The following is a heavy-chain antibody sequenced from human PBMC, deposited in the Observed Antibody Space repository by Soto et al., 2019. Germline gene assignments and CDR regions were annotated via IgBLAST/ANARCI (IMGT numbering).Heavy chain of an antibody. D-gene: IGHD5-18*01. Sequence: GGSLRISCAASGFIFSRYAMSWVRQAPGMGLEWVSTVTYSGSATYYADSMNGRFTISRDNSKNTLYLQMNSLRADDTAVYYCAKEGYGTDFFFDSWGQGTLVTVSS. CDR1: GFIFSRYA. V-gene: IGHV3-23*01. CDR3: AKEGYGTDFFFDS. J-gene: IGHJ4*02. CDR2: VTYSGSAT.